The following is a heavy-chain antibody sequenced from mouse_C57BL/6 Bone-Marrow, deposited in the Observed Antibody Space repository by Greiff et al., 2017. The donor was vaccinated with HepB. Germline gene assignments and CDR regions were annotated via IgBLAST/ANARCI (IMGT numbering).Heavy chain of an antibody. CDR1: GFTFSSYG. Sequence: EANVVESGGDLVKPGGSLKLSCAASGFTFSSYGMSWVRQTPDKRLEWVATISSGGSYTYYPDSVKGRFTISRDNAKNTLYLQMSSLKSEDTAMYYCAIGTVEGRWYFDVWGTGTTVTVSS. V-gene: IGHV5-6*01. CDR2: ISSGGSYT. J-gene: IGHJ1*03. CDR3: AIGTVEGRWYFDV. D-gene: IGHD1-1*01.